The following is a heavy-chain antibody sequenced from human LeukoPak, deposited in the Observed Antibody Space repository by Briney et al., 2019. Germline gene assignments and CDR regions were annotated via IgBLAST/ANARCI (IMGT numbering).Heavy chain of an antibody. D-gene: IGHD1-26*01. CDR2: ISGSGGST. Sequence: GGSLRLSCAASGFTFSSYAMSWVRQAPGKGLEWVSAISGSGGSTYYADSVKGRFTISRDNSKNTLYLQMNSLRAEDTAVYYCAKPGIVGATLGSYFDYWGXGTLVTVSS. CDR1: GFTFSSYA. J-gene: IGHJ4*02. V-gene: IGHV3-23*01. CDR3: AKPGIVGATLGSYFDY.